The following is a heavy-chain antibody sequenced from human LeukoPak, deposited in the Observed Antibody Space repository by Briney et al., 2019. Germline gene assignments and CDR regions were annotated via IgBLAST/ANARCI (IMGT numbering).Heavy chain of an antibody. CDR2: IKQDGSDK. J-gene: IGHJ4*02. V-gene: IGHV3-7*01. D-gene: IGHD2-21*02. CDR3: ERPAYCGPDCYFHFDS. Sequence: GGSLRLSCAASGFTFNTYWMSWVRQAPGKGLEWVASIKQDGSDKYYLDSVKGRFTISRDNAKSSLFLQVNSLRAEDTAVYYCERPAYCGPDCYFHFDSWGRATLVTVSS. CDR1: GFTFNTYW.